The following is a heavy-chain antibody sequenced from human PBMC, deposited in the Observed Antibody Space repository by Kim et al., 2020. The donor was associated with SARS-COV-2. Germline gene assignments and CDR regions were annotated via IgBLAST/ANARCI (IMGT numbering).Heavy chain of an antibody. Sequence: GGSLRLSCTASGFSLSDHYMDWVRQAPGKGLEWVGRSRVKGDNYIFHYAASVQGRFTISRDDSRNSLYLQMNTLKIEDTAVYYCLRDSRHGWYWDYWGQGTLVTVSS. J-gene: IGHJ4*02. D-gene: IGHD6-19*01. V-gene: IGHV3-72*01. CDR2: SRVKGDNYIF. CDR3: LRDSRHGWYWDY. CDR1: GFSLSDHY.